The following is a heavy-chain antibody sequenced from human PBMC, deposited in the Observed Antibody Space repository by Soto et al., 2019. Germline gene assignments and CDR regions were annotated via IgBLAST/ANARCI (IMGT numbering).Heavy chain of an antibody. CDR2: ISYDGSNK. V-gene: IGHV3-30-3*01. Sequence: GGSLRLSCAAPGFTFSSYAMHWVRQAPGKGLEWVAVISYDGSNKYYADSVKGRFTISRDNYKNTLDLQMNSLRAEDTAVYYCARAVVPAAMKKAYFDYWGQGTLVTVS. CDR3: ARAVVPAAMKKAYFDY. J-gene: IGHJ4*02. D-gene: IGHD2-2*01. CDR1: GFTFSSYA.